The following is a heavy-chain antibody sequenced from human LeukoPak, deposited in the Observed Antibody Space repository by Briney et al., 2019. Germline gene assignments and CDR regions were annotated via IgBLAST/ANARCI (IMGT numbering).Heavy chain of an antibody. D-gene: IGHD3-22*01. Sequence: GASVKVSCKASGYTFTSYYMHWVRQAPGQGLEWMGIISPSGGSTNYAQKFQGRVTMTRDTSTSTVYMELSSLRSEDTAVYYCARAYYYDSSGYYYEKNWFDPWGQGTLVTVSS. CDR2: ISPSGGST. CDR3: ARAYYYDSSGYYYEKNWFDP. V-gene: IGHV1-46*01. CDR1: GYTFTSYY. J-gene: IGHJ5*02.